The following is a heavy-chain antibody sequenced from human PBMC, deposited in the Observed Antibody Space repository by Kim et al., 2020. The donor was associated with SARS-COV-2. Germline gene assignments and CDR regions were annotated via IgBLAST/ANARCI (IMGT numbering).Heavy chain of an antibody. J-gene: IGHJ4*02. V-gene: IGHV3-48*03. CDR3: ARSQQGRFDY. CDR2: SNSGKTI. CDR1: GFTFSSYE. Sequence: GGSLRLSCAASGFTFSSYEMNWVRQAPGKGLEWVSYSNSGKTILYADSVKGRFTISRDNAKNLLYLQMNSLRAEDTAVYYCARSQQGRFDYWGQGTLVTVSS.